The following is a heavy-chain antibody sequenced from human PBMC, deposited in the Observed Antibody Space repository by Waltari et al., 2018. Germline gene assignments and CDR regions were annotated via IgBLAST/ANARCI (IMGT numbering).Heavy chain of an antibody. CDR3: ARGYSGNYDS. Sequence: QVQLQQSGPGLVKPSQTLPLTCATSGDSVSSDSAAWNSIRQSPSRGLEWLGRTYYRSKWYDDYAVSVKSRITINSDTSKNEFSLQLNSVTPEDTAVYYCARGYSGNYDSWGQGTLVTVSS. CDR1: GDSVSSDSAA. CDR2: TYYRSKWYD. D-gene: IGHD1-26*01. J-gene: IGHJ5*01. V-gene: IGHV6-1*01.